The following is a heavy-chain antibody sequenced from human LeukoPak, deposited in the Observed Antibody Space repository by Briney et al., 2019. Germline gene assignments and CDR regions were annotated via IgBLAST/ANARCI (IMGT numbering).Heavy chain of an antibody. J-gene: IGHJ4*02. D-gene: IGHD3-22*01. CDR1: GFTFSSYG. CDR3: ARGDSSGYYDGRPFDY. V-gene: IGHV3-33*01. Sequence: GRSLRLSCAASGFTFSSYGMHWVRQAPGKGLEWVAVIWYDGSNKYYADSVKGRFTISRDNAKNTLYLQMNSLRAEDTAVYYCARGDSSGYYDGRPFDYWGQGTLVTVSS. CDR2: IWYDGSNK.